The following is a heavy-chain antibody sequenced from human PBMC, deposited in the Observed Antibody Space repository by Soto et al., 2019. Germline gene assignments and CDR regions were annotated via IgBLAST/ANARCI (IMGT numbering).Heavy chain of an antibody. CDR2: ISGSGGST. CDR3: AKGGDGEYYFDF. J-gene: IGHJ4*02. V-gene: IGHV3-23*01. Sequence: RLSCAASGFTFSSYAMSWVRQAPGKGLEWVSAISGSGGSTFYADSVKGRFTISRDNSKNTLYLQMNSLRVEDTAVYYCAKGGDGEYYFDFWGQGTLVTVSS. CDR1: GFTFSSYA. D-gene: IGHD3-10*01.